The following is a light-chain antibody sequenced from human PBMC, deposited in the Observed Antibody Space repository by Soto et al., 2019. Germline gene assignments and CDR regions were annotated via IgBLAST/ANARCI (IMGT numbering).Light chain of an antibody. J-gene: IGKJ3*01. CDR2: DIS. CDR3: QQRATWPPLIT. CDR1: QSVTTN. Sequence: EIVLTQSPATLSLSPGERATLSCRTSQSVTTNFAWYQQKPGQAPRLLIYDISNRATGIPDRFSGSGSGTDFTLSISSIEPEDFAVYYCQQRATWPPLITVGPGNKVEIK. V-gene: IGKV3-11*01.